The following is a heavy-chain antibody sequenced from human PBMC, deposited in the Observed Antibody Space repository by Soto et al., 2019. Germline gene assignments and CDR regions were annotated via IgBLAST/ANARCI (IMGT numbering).Heavy chain of an antibody. CDR2: IIPIFGTA. CDR3: AREGLGVGIVGARLVY. CDR1: GGTFSSYA. D-gene: IGHD1-26*01. J-gene: IGHJ4*02. V-gene: IGHV1-69*13. Sequence: GASVKVSCKASGGTFSSYAISWVRQAPGQGLEWMGGIIPIFGTANYAQKFQGRVTITADESTSTAYMELSSLRSEDTAVYYCAREGLGVGIVGARLVYWGQGTLVTVSS.